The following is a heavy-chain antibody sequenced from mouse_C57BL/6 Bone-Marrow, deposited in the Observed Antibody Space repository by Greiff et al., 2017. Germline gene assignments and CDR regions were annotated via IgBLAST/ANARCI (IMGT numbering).Heavy chain of an antibody. CDR3: ARSLYYYSSSLFDV. J-gene: IGHJ1*03. V-gene: IGHV8-8*01. CDR2: IWWDDDK. Sequence: QVTLKESGPGILQPSQTLSLTCSFSGFSLSTFGMGVGWIRQPSGKGLEWLAHIWWDDDKYYNPALKSRLTLSKDTSKNQVFLKIANVDTTDTATYYCARSLYYYSSSLFDVWGTGTTVTVSS. D-gene: IGHD1-1*01. CDR1: GFSLSTFGMG.